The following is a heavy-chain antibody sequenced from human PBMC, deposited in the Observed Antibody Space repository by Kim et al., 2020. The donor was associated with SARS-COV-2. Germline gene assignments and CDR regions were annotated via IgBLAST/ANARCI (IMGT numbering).Heavy chain of an antibody. V-gene: IGHV3-21*01. D-gene: IGHD3-10*01. CDR3: ARDPYYYGSGSTVDY. J-gene: IGHJ4*02. Sequence: DSGKGRFPITRDNAKNSLYLQMNGLRAEDTAVYYCARDPYYYGSGSTVDYWGQGTLVTVSS.